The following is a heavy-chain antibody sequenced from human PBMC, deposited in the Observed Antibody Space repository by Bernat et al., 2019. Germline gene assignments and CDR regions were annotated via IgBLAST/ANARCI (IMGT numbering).Heavy chain of an antibody. CDR2: INGDGVRT. CDR1: GFSFSSYW. J-gene: IGHJ3*02. D-gene: IGHD6-19*01. CDR3: ARGSASAWTDDSFDI. Sequence: EVQLVESGGGLVQPGGSRRVSCAASGFSFSSYWMHWVRQAPGEGLVWVSCINGDGVRTRDADSVKGRFTISRDNAKNTLYLQMNSLRDEDTAVYYCARGSASAWTDDSFDIWGQGTVVTVSS. V-gene: IGHV3-74*01.